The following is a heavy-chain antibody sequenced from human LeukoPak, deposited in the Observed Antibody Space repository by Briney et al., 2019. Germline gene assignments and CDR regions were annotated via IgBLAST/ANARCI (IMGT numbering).Heavy chain of an antibody. V-gene: IGHV3-20*04. Sequence: GGSLRLSCEASGFTFDNFGMSWVRQVPGKGLEWVSGVNWSGRSIGYAASVKGRFTISRDNAKNFLYLQMNSLRAEDTAVYYCARDLYYYGSGSFNDYYYGMDVWGQGTTVTVSS. CDR1: GFTFDNFG. D-gene: IGHD3-10*01. CDR3: ARDLYYYGSGSFNDYYYGMDV. J-gene: IGHJ6*02. CDR2: VNWSGRSI.